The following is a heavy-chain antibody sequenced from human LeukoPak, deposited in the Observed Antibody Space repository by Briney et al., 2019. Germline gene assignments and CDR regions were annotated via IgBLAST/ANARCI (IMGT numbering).Heavy chain of an antibody. Sequence: GGSLRLSCTASGFTFSSYEMDWVRQAPGKGLEWVSYMSGSGHTIYYADSVKGRFTISRDNARSSLYLQMNSLRAEDTSVYYCVKTFGWDLGHGYFENWGQGTLVTVSS. CDR3: VKTFGWDLGHGYFEN. V-gene: IGHV3-48*03. CDR2: MSGSGHTI. D-gene: IGHD1-26*01. J-gene: IGHJ4*02. CDR1: GFTFSSYE.